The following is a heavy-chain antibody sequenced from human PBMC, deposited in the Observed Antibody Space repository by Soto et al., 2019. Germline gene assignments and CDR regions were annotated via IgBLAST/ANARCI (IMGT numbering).Heavy chain of an antibody. D-gene: IGHD4-4*01. CDR3: AREGVQYSIYPKHLEV. V-gene: IGHV1-18*01. Sequence: QVQLVQSGAEVKKPGASVKVSCKASVYTFTSYGISWVRQAPGQGLEWMGWISAYNGNTNYAQKRQGRVTMTTDTSTSTAYMELRSLRSDDTAVYYCAREGVQYSIYPKHLEVWGQGTTVTVSS. CDR2: ISAYNGNT. J-gene: IGHJ6*02. CDR1: VYTFTSYG.